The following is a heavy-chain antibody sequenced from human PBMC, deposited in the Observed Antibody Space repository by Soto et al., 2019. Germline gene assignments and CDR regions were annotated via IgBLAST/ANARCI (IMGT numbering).Heavy chain of an antibody. J-gene: IGHJ5*02. CDR3: ARDFPSSSSDP. CDR1: GGTFSSYA. Sequence: QVQLVQSGAEVKKPGSSVKVSCKASGGTFSSYAITWVRQAPGQGLEWTGGIIPIFGTANYAQKFQGRVTITADESLTTAYMELSSLRSEDTAVYYCARDFPSSSSDPWGQGTLVTVSS. V-gene: IGHV1-69*01. CDR2: IIPIFGTA.